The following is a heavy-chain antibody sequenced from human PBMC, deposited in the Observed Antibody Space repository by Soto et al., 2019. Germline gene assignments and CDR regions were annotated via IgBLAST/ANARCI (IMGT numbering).Heavy chain of an antibody. CDR2: ISAYNGNT. CDR3: ARERGSSWSDYYYYGMDV. V-gene: IGHV1-18*01. CDR1: GYTFTSYV. J-gene: IGHJ6*02. D-gene: IGHD6-13*01. Sequence: QVQLVQSGAEVKNPGASVKVSCKASGYTFTSYVISGVRQAPGQVREWMGWISAYNGNTNDAQKLQGRVTMTTDTSTSTAYIELRSLRSDDTAVYYCARERGSSWSDYYYYGMDVWGQGTTVTVS.